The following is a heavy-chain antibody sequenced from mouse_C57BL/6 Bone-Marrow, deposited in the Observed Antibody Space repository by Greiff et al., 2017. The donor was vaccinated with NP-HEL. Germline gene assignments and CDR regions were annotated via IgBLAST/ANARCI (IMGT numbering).Heavy chain of an antibody. Sequence: VHLVESGPGLVQPSQSLSITCTVSGFSLTSYGVHWVRQSPGKGLEWLGVIWSGGSTDYNAAFISRLSISKDNSKSQVFFKMNSLQADDTAIYYCARNLLRYPAWFAYWGQGTLVTVSA. CDR3: ARNLLRYPAWFAY. CDR1: GFSLTSYG. D-gene: IGHD1-1*01. J-gene: IGHJ3*01. CDR2: IWSGGST. V-gene: IGHV2-2*01.